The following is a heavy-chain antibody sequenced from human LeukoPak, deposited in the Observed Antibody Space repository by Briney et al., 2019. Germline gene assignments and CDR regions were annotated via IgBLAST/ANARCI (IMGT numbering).Heavy chain of an antibody. CDR1: GGSISSSSYY. D-gene: IGHD6-13*01. V-gene: IGHV4-39*07. J-gene: IGHJ2*01. CDR3: ARGEQHLLVSWYLDL. CDR2: IYYSGST. Sequence: PSETLSLTCTVSGGSISSSSYYWGWIRQPPGKGLEWIGSIYYSGSTYYNPSLKSRVTISVDTSKNQFSLKLSSVTAADTAVYYCARGEQHLLVSWYLDLWGRGTLVAVSS.